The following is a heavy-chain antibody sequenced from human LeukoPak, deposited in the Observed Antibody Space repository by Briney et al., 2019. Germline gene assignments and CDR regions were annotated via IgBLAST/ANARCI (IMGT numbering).Heavy chain of an antibody. CDR3: ARASGSYYPHYAFDI. V-gene: IGHV1-8*03. Sequence: ASVKVSCKASGYTFTSYDINWVRQATGQGLEWMGWMNPNSGNTGYAQKFQGRVTITRNTSISTAYMEPSSLRSEDMAVYYCARASGSYYPHYAFDIWGQGTMVTVSS. J-gene: IGHJ3*02. CDR1: GYTFTSYD. CDR2: MNPNSGNT. D-gene: IGHD1-26*01.